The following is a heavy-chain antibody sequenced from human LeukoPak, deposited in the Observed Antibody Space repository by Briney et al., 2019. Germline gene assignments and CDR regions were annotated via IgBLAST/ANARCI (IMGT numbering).Heavy chain of an antibody. V-gene: IGHV3-21*01. CDR3: ARPNMVRGVSDAFDI. CDR1: GFTFSSYS. Sequence: PGGSLRLSCAASGFTFSSYSMNRVRQAPGKGLEWVSSISSSSSYIYYADSVKGRFTISRDNAKNSLYLQMNSLRAEDTAVYYCARPNMVRGVSDAFDIWGQGTMVTVSS. J-gene: IGHJ3*02. CDR2: ISSSSSYI. D-gene: IGHD3-10*01.